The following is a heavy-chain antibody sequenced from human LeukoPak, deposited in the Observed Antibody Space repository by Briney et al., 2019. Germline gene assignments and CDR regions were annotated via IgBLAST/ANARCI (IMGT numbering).Heavy chain of an antibody. CDR1: GFTISGYW. CDR2: IHQHGTEK. V-gene: IGHV3-7*01. D-gene: IGHD3-10*01. J-gene: IGHJ4*02. CDR3: ARAGVFATTRHFDF. Sequence: PGGSLRLSCAGSGFTISGYWMAWVRQAPGKGLEWVANIHQHGTEKYYVGSVKGRFTLPRDNAKNSLFLQMNSLRTEDTAVYYYARAGVFATTRHFDFWGQGTLVTVSS.